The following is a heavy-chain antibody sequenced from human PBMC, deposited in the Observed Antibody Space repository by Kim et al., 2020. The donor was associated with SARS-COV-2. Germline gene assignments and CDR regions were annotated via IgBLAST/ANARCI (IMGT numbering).Heavy chain of an antibody. Sequence: GGSLRLSCAASGFTFTSYAMTWVRQAPGKGLEWVSAIGGSGGNTYYADSVKGRFTISRDNSKNTLYLQMNSLRAEDTAVYYCAKELVYTSGWYQGYYFDYWGQGTPVTVSS. CDR2: IGGSGGNT. CDR1: GFTFTSYA. V-gene: IGHV3-23*01. D-gene: IGHD6-19*01. CDR3: AKELVYTSGWYQGYYFDY. J-gene: IGHJ4*02.